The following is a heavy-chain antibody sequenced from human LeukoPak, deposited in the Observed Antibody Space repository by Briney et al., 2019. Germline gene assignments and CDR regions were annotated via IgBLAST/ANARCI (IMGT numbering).Heavy chain of an antibody. CDR3: AKAYYDSSGYYPPGAFDI. CDR1: GFTFSSYG. D-gene: IGHD3-22*01. V-gene: IGHV3-30*18. J-gene: IGHJ3*02. Sequence: GGSLRLSCAASGFTFSSYGMHWVRQAPGKGLEWVAVISYDGSNKYYADSVKGRFTISRDESKNTLYLQMNSLRPEDTAVYPCAKAYYDSSGYYPPGAFDIWGQGTMVTVSS. CDR2: ISYDGSNK.